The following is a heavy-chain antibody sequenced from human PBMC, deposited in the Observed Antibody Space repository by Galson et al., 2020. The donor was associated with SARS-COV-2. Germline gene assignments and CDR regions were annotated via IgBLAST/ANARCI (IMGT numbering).Heavy chain of an antibody. J-gene: IGHJ4*02. CDR3: ARLAEVAGDNYYFDY. Sequence: HGESLKISCKGSGYSFTSYWVGWVRQMPGKGLEWMGIIYPGDSDTRYSPSFQGQVTISADKSISTAYLQWSSLKASDTAMYYCARLAEVAGDNYYFDYWGQGTLVTVSS. CDR1: GYSFTSYW. D-gene: IGHD6-19*01. V-gene: IGHV5-51*01. CDR2: IYPGDSDT.